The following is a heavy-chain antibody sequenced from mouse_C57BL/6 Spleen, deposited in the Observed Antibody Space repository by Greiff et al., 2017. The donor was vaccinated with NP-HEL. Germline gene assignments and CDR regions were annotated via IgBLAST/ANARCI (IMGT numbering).Heavy chain of an antibody. D-gene: IGHD1-1*02. CDR3: SRSVVATEGSDY. CDR2: IHTNSGST. J-gene: IGHJ2*01. V-gene: IGHV1-64*01. CDR1: GYTFTSYW. Sequence: QVQLQQPGAELVKPGATVKLSCKASGYTFTSYWMHWVKQRPGQGLEWLGMIHTNSGSTNYNETFKSKATLTVDKSSSTAYMHLSSLTSEDSAVYYCSRSVVATEGSDYWGQGTTLTVSS.